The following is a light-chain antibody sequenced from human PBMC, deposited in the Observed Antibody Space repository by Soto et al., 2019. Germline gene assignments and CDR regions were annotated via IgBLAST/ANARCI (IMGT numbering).Light chain of an antibody. J-gene: IGLJ2*01. CDR3: CLYSGTTVI. CDR1: SSDVGGYNY. Sequence: QSVLTQPASVSGSPGQSITISCTGTSSDVGGYNYVSWYQQHPGKAPKLVIYEATKRPSGVSNRLSGSKSGDTASLTISGLQAEDEGDYYCCLYSGTTVIFGGGTKLTVL. CDR2: EAT. V-gene: IGLV2-14*01.